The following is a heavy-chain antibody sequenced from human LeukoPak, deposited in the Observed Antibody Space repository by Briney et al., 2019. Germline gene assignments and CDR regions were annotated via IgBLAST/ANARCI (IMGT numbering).Heavy chain of an antibody. CDR3: ARMRDWFDP. CDR1: GGSISSHY. CDR2: IYYSGST. Sequence: SETLSLTCTVSGGSISSHYWSWTRQPPGKGLEWIGYIYYSGSTNYNPSLKSRVTMSVDTSKNHFSLKVSSVTAADTAVYYCARMRDWFDPWGQGTLVTVSS. J-gene: IGHJ5*02. V-gene: IGHV4-59*11.